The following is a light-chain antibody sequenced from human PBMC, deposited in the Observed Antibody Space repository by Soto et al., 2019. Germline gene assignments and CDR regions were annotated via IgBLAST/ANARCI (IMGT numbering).Light chain of an antibody. CDR2: WAS. V-gene: IGKV4-1*01. CDR3: QQYDSTPGA. Sequence: DIVMTQSPDSLAVSLGERATINCKSSQSVLYSSNNKNYLAWYQQKPGQPPKLLIYWASTRESGVPDRFSGSGSGTDFTLTIGSLQAEDVAVYYCQQYDSTPGAFGPGTKVDIK. CDR1: QSVLYSSNNKNY. J-gene: IGKJ3*01.